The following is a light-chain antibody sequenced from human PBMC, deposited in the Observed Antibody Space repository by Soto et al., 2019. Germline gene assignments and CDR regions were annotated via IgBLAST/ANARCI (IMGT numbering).Light chain of an antibody. CDR1: NSNIGAGYD. Sequence: QSVLTQPPSVSGAPGQRVSISCTGSNSNIGAGYDVHWYQQFPGKAPTLLIYANDNRPSGVPDRFSGSKSGTSASLAITGLRAEDEADYYCQLYASSLSTGFVFGTGTKLTVL. CDR3: QLYASSLSTGFV. V-gene: IGLV1-40*01. CDR2: AND. J-gene: IGLJ1*01.